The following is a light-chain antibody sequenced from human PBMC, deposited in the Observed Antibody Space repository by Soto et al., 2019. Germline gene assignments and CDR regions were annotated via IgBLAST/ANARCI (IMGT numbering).Light chain of an antibody. CDR3: QQANSFPSIT. CDR2: AAS. J-gene: IGKJ5*01. Sequence: DVQMTQSPSSVSAYVGDRLTSTCRVSQGISSWLAWYQQKPGKAPKLXXYAASSLQSGVPSRFSGSGSGTDFTPTISSLQPEDFATYYCQQANSFPSITFGQGTRLEIK. CDR1: QGISSW. V-gene: IGKV1-12*02.